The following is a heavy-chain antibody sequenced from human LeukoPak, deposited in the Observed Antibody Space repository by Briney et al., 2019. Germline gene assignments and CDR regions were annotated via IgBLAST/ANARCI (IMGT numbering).Heavy chain of an antibody. J-gene: IGHJ6*02. D-gene: IGHD4-17*01. V-gene: IGHV4-31*03. CDR1: GGSISSGGYY. CDR3: ARDGGRNYGDYHYYYGMDV. Sequence: SETLSLTCTVSGGSISSGGYYWSWIRQHPGKGLEWIGYIYYSGSTYYNPSLKSRVTISVDTSKNQFSLKLSSATAADTAVYYCARDGGRNYGDYHYYYGMDVWGQGTTVTVSS. CDR2: IYYSGST.